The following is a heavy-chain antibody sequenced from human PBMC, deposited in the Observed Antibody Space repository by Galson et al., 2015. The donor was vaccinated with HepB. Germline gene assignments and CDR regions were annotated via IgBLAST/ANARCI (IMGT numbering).Heavy chain of an antibody. V-gene: IGHV3-30*18. Sequence: SLRLSCAASGFMFSGFAMHWVRQAPGKGLEWVAVASYDGATQYYADSVKGRFTISRDRSTNTLYLQMNSLRVEDTAVYYCAKDVRGVPGVWGAMYYFDNWGQGTLVTVST. CDR2: ASYDGATQ. D-gene: IGHD3-10*01. J-gene: IGHJ4*02. CDR3: AKDVRGVPGVWGAMYYFDN. CDR1: GFMFSGFA.